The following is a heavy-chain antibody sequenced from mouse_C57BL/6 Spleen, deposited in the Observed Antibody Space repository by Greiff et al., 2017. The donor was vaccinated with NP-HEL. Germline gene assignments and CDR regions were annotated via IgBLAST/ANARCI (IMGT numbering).Heavy chain of an antibody. D-gene: IGHD1-1*01. Sequence: QVHVKQSGAELVRPGASVTLSCKASGYTFTDYEMHWVKQTPVHGLEWIGAIDPETGGTAYNQKFKGKAILTADKSSSTAYMELRSLTSEDSAVYYCTSLRGIDYFDYWGQGTTLTVSS. J-gene: IGHJ2*01. CDR3: TSLRGIDYFDY. CDR2: IDPETGGT. V-gene: IGHV1-15*01. CDR1: GYTFTDYE.